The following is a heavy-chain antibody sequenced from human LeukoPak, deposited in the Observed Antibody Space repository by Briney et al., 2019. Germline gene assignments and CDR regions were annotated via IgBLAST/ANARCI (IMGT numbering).Heavy chain of an antibody. CDR3: ARDVVRGLTSRGTFDI. CDR1: GGSIRSSSYF. V-gene: IGHV4-39*07. CDR2: IYYSGST. Sequence: PSETLSLTCTVSGGSIRSSSYFWGWIPQPPGKGLEWIGNIYYSGSTYYNPSLKSRVTISVDTSKNQFSLKLSSVTAADTAVYFCARDVVRGLTSRGTFDIWGQGTMVTVSS. D-gene: IGHD3-10*01. J-gene: IGHJ3*02.